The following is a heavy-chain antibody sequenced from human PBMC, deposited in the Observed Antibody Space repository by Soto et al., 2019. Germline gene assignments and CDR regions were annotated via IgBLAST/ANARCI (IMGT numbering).Heavy chain of an antibody. CDR3: ARDLRGSNAFDI. Sequence: PSETLSLTCNVSGGSINSYYWSWIRQSPGKGLEWIGYVYHTGDTNYNPSLKSRVTISVDPSKSQFSLKLSSVTAADTAVYYCARDLRGSNAFDIWGQGTMVTVSS. CDR1: GGSINSYY. CDR2: VYHTGDT. J-gene: IGHJ3*02. V-gene: IGHV4-59*01. D-gene: IGHD1-26*01.